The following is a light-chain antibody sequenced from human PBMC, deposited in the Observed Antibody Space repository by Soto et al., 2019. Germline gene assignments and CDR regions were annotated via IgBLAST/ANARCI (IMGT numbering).Light chain of an antibody. Sequence: QSGQTQQPSGSAAPGQKGTISCSVSSSNIGGNSVSWYQQLPGTAPKLLIYDDDKRPSGIPDRFSGSKSGTSATLGITGFQTGDEADYYCGSWDSSLSAYVFATGTKVTVL. CDR1: SSNIGGNS. J-gene: IGLJ1*01. CDR2: DDD. CDR3: GSWDSSLSAYV. V-gene: IGLV1-51*01.